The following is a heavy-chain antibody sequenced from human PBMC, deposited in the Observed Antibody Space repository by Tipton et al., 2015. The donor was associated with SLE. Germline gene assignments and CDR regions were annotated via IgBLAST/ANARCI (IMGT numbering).Heavy chain of an antibody. V-gene: IGHV4-39*07. D-gene: IGHD3-10*01. J-gene: IGHJ6*02. CDR2: VYYSGIT. Sequence: TLSLTCTVSGGSIRSTSHYWGWVRQPPGKGLEWVGTVYYSGITYYNRSLKSRVTVSRDTSKNQISLRLNSVTAADTGVYYCARSPVSGYYGMDVWGQGTTVTVSS. CDR1: GGSIRSTSHY. CDR3: ARSPVSGYYGMDV.